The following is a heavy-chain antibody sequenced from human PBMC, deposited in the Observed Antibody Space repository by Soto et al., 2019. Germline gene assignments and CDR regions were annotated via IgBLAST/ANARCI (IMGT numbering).Heavy chain of an antibody. Sequence: QVQLQESGPGLVKPSQTLSLTCTVSGGSISSGGYYWSWIRQHPGKGLEWIGYIYYSGSTYYNPSLKSRVTISVDTSKNQFPRRLSSVTPADPALYYWGRGVIHWGQGTLVTVPS. CDR2: IYYSGST. D-gene: IGHD2-21*01. CDR1: GGSISSGGYY. J-gene: IGHJ4*02. CDR3: GRGVIH. V-gene: IGHV4-31*03.